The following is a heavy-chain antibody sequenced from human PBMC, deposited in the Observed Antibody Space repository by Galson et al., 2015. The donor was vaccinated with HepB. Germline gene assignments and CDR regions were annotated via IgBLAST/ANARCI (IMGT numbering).Heavy chain of an antibody. CDR2: IYPGDSDT. Sequence: QSGAEVKKPGESLKISCKGSGYSFTSYWIGWVRQMPGKGLEWMGIIYPGDSDTRYSPSFQGQVTISADKSISTAYLQWSSLKASDTAMYYCARRGLIYDSSGYNFDYWGQGTLVTVSS. J-gene: IGHJ4*02. CDR1: GYSFTSYW. CDR3: ARRGLIYDSSGYNFDY. D-gene: IGHD3-22*01. V-gene: IGHV5-51*03.